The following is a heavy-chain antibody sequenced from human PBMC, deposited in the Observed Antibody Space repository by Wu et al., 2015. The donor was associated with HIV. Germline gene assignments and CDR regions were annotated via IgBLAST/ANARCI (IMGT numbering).Heavy chain of an antibody. V-gene: IGHV1-46*01. CDR2: INPSGGST. CDR3: ARSVRPPHIMVRGAHPREYGYFDY. CDR1: GYTFTSYY. J-gene: IGHJ4*02. Sequence: QVQLVQSGAEVKKPGASVKVSCKASGYTFTSYYVHWVRQAPGQGLEWMGIINPSGGSTSYAQKFQGRVTMTRDTSTSTVYMELSSLRSEDTAVYYCARSVRPPHIMVRGAHPREYGYFDYWGQGTLVTVSS. D-gene: IGHD3-10*01.